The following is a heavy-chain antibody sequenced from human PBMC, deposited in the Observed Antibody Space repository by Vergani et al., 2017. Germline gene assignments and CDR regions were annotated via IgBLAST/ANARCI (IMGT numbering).Heavy chain of an antibody. J-gene: IGHJ4*02. CDR2: IKSKTDGGTT. CDR1: GFTFSNAW. Sequence: EVQLVESGGGLVKPGGSLRLSCAASGFTFSNAWMSWVRQAPGKGLEWVGRIKSKTDGGTTEYAAPVQGRFIISRDDSKNTLYLQMNSLKTEDTAGFYCTTDYYYDSSGPPDYWGQGTLVTVSS. CDR3: TTDYYYDSSGPPDY. V-gene: IGHV3-15*01. D-gene: IGHD3-22*01.